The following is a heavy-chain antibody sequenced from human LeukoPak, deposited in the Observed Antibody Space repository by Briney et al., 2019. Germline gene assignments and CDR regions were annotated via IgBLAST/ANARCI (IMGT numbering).Heavy chain of an antibody. CDR3: AKGSSGWYSLLDY. CDR2: ISGSGGST. CDR1: GFTFSSYA. V-gene: IGHV3-23*01. J-gene: IGHJ4*02. Sequence: PGGSLRLSCAASGFTFSSYAMSWVRQAPGKGLEWVSAISGSGGSTYYADSVKGRFTISRDNSKHTLYLQMNSLRAEDTAVYYCAKGSSGWYSLLDYWGQGTLVTVSS. D-gene: IGHD6-19*01.